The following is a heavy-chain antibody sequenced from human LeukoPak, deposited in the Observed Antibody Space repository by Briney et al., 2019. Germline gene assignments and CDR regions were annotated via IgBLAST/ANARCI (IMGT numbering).Heavy chain of an antibody. CDR1: RYSFTSYW. CDR3: ARRPTYYDFWSGPSGDAFDI. V-gene: IGHV5-51*01. J-gene: IGHJ3*02. D-gene: IGHD3-3*01. CDR2: IYPGDSDT. Sequence: GESLKISCKGSRYSFTSYWIGWVRQMPGKGLEWMGIIYPGDSDTRYSPSFQGQATISADKSISTAYLQWSSLKASDTAMYYCARRPTYYDFWSGPSGDAFDIWGQGTMVTVSS.